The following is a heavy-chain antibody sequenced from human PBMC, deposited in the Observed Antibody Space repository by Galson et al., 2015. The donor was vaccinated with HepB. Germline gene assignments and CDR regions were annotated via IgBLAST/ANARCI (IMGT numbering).Heavy chain of an antibody. CDR3: ARDIKGNYDGWFDP. Sequence: TLSLTCAVSGGSISSGGYSWSWIRQPPGKGLEWIGYIYHSGSTYYNPSLKSRVTISVDRSKNQFSLKLSSVTAADTAVYYCARDIKGNYDGWFDPWGQGTLVTVSS. D-gene: IGHD1-7*01. CDR1: GGSISSGGYS. CDR2: IYHSGST. V-gene: IGHV4-30-2*01. J-gene: IGHJ5*02.